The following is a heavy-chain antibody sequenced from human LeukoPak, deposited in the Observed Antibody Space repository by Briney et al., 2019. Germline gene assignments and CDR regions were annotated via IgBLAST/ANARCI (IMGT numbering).Heavy chain of an antibody. V-gene: IGHV4-59*01. CDR2: VYFTGST. D-gene: IGHD3-22*01. Sequence: SETLSLTCTVSGVSISNYYWNWIRQPPGKAVEWIGYVYFTGSTNYNPSLKSRVTLSIDTSKSQLSLKLSSVTAADTAVYYCARWRSSAHYWDSWGQGTLVTVSS. J-gene: IGHJ4*02. CDR3: ARWRSSAHYWDS. CDR1: GVSISNYY.